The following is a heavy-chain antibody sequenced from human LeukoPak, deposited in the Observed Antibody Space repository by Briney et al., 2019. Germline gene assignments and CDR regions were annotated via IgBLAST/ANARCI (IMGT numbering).Heavy chain of an antibody. V-gene: IGHV3-21*01. CDR1: GFIFSTFS. Sequence: GGSLRLSCAASGFIFSTFSMTWVRQAPGKGLEWVSTISTTSSYIYYADSMKGRFTISRDNAKNLLYLQMNSLRAEDTAVYYCAREQTYCNSGNYYNVLDYWGQGTLVTVSS. CDR2: ISTTSSYI. J-gene: IGHJ4*02. CDR3: AREQTYCNSGNYYNVLDY. D-gene: IGHD3-10*01.